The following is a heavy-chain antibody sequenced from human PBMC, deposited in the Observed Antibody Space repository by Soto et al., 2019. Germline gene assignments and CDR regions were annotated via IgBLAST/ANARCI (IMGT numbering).Heavy chain of an antibody. D-gene: IGHD4-4*01. CDR2: INHSGST. V-gene: IGHV4-34*01. J-gene: IGHJ4*02. CDR3: ARGRTLQYPI. Sequence: QVQLEQWGAGLLKPSETLSLTCAVYGGSFSGYYWSWIRQPPGKGLEWIGEINHSGSTNYNPSLKSRVTISVDTSKNQFSLKLSSVTAADTAVYYCARGRTLQYPIWGQGTLVTVSS. CDR1: GGSFSGYY.